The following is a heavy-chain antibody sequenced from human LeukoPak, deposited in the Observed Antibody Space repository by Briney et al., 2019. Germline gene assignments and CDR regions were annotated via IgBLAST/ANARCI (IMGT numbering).Heavy chain of an antibody. Sequence: SETLSLTCAVPGGSISSSNWWSWVRQPPGKGLEWIGEIYHSGSTNYNPSLKSRVTISVDKSKNQFSLKLSSVTAADTAVYYCARDYRRYNWNGENYYYGMDVWGQGTTVTVSS. J-gene: IGHJ6*02. D-gene: IGHD1-20*01. V-gene: IGHV4-4*02. CDR2: IYHSGST. CDR1: GGSISSSNW. CDR3: ARDYRRYNWNGENYYYGMDV.